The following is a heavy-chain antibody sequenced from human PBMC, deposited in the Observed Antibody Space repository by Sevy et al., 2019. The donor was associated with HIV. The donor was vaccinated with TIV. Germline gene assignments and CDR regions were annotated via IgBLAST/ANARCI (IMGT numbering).Heavy chain of an antibody. Sequence: GGSLRLSCAASGFPFSSYAMHWVRQAPGKGLEWVAVISYDGSNKYYADSVKGRFTISRDNSKNTLYLQMNSLRAEDTAVYYCARAEGDYGGYFDLWGRGTLVTVSS. J-gene: IGHJ2*01. CDR2: ISYDGSNK. V-gene: IGHV3-30-3*01. CDR3: ARAEGDYGGYFDL. CDR1: GFPFSSYA. D-gene: IGHD4-17*01.